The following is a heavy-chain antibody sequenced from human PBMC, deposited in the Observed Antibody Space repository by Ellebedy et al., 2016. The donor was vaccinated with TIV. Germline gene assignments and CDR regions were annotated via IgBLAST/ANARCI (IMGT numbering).Heavy chain of an antibody. CDR1: GFTFSSYA. Sequence: GESLKISXAASGFTFSSYAMHWVRQAPGKRLEWISYISPTSGSTIYYADSVRGRFTISKNTAKNTLYLQMRSLRDEDTAVYYCVRGAFDNSFDIWGQGTLVTVSS. CDR2: ISPTSGSTI. CDR3: VRGAFDNSFDI. J-gene: IGHJ3*02. D-gene: IGHD1-20*01. V-gene: IGHV3-48*02.